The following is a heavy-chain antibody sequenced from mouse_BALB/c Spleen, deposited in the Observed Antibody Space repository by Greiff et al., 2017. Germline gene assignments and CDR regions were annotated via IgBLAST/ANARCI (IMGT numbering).Heavy chain of an antibody. V-gene: IGHV3-6*02. CDR3: ARERTIYDGYF. Sequence: VQLKQSGPGLVKPSQSLSLTCSVTGYSITSGYYWNWIRQFPGNKLEWMGYISYDGSNNYNPSLKNRISITRDTSKNQFFLKLNSVTTEDTATYYCARERTIYDGYFWGQGTTLTVSS. D-gene: IGHD2-3*01. J-gene: IGHJ2*01. CDR2: ISYDGSN. CDR1: GYSITSGYY.